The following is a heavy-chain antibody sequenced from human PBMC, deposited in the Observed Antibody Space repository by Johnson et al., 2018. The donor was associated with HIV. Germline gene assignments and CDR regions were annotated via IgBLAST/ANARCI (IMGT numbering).Heavy chain of an antibody. J-gene: IGHJ3*02. CDR2: ISYDGSDK. V-gene: IGHV3-30*04. D-gene: IGHD1-7*01. Sequence: QVQLVESGGGLVQPGGSLILSCAASGFTFSRYAMHWVRQAPGKGLEWVAVISYDGSDKYYADSVKGRFTISRDSSKNTLYLQMNSLRTEDTAVYYCARENYRRRDAFDIWGQGTMVTVSS. CDR1: GFTFSRYA. CDR3: ARENYRRRDAFDI.